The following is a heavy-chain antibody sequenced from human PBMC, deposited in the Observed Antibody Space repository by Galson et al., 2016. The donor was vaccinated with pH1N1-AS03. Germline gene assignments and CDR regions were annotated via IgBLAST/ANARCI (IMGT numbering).Heavy chain of an antibody. CDR1: GYTFTGFY. CDR3: ARDPRGPCSSATCATTYYFGMDV. CDR2: IDPNSGVT. J-gene: IGHJ6*02. V-gene: IGHV1-2*04. Sequence: SVKVSCKASGYTFTGFYVHWVRQAPGQGLEWMGWIDPNSGVTNYAQKFQAWVTMTRDTSSPTAYMELYGLKSDDTAVYYCARDPRGPCSSATCATTYYFGMDVWGQGTTVIVSS. D-gene: IGHD1-26*01.